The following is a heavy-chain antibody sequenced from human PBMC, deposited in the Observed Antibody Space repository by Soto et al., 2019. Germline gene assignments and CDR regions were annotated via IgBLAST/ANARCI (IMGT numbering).Heavy chain of an antibody. CDR1: GFSLSTSGVG. Sequence: QITLKQSGPTLVKPTQTLTLTCTFSGFSLSTSGVGVGWIRQPPGKALEWLALIYWDDDKRYSPSLKSRLTITKDTSKNQVVLTMTNMDPLDTATYYCAHSSEMTTVTLFDYWGQGTLVTVSS. D-gene: IGHD4-17*01. CDR3: AHSSEMTTVTLFDY. V-gene: IGHV2-5*02. CDR2: IYWDDDK. J-gene: IGHJ4*02.